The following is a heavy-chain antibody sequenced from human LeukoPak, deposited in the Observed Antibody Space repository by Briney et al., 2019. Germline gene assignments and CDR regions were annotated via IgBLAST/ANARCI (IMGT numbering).Heavy chain of an antibody. D-gene: IGHD3-22*01. CDR1: GYTFTSYD. CDR3: ARGPYYDSSAHGGGDDY. CDR2: MNPNSGNT. V-gene: IGHV1-8*01. J-gene: IGHJ4*02. Sequence: ASVKVSCKASGYTFTSYDINWVRQATGQGLEWMGWMNPNSGNTGYAQKFQGRVTMTRNTSISTAYMELSSLRSEDTAVYYCARGPYYDSSAHGGGDDYWGQGTLVTVSS.